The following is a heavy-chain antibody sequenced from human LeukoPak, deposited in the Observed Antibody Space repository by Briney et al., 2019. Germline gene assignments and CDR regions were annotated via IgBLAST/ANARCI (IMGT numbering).Heavy chain of an antibody. CDR2: ISGSGGST. CDR3: ASASYYYDSSGYFSRGAFDI. Sequence: PGGSLRLCCAASGFTFSSYAMSWVRQAPGKGLEWVSAISGSGGSTYYADSVKGRFTISRDNAKNSLYLQMNSLRAEDTAVYYCASASYYYDSSGYFSRGAFDIWGQGTMVTVSS. J-gene: IGHJ3*02. CDR1: GFTFSSYA. V-gene: IGHV3-23*01. D-gene: IGHD3-22*01.